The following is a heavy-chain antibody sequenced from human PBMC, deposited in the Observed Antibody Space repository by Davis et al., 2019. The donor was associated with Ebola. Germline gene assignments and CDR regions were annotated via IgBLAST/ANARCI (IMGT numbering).Heavy chain of an antibody. D-gene: IGHD6-13*01. V-gene: IGHV3-30*03. Sequence: GGSLRLSCAASGFTFSSYGMHWVRQAPGKGLEWVAVISYDGSNKYYADSVKGRFTISRDNSKNTLYLQMNSLRAEDTAVYYCARDRIAAADPFDYWGQGTLVTVSS. CDR3: ARDRIAAADPFDY. CDR1: GFTFSSYG. J-gene: IGHJ4*02. CDR2: ISYDGSNK.